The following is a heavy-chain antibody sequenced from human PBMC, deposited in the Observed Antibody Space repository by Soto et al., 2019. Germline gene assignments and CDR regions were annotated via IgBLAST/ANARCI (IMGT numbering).Heavy chain of an antibody. V-gene: IGHV4-61*01. CDR2: IYYSGST. CDR3: ARGRITIFGVVNSYYGMEV. Sequence: PSDTLSLTCTFSDVSVSSGSYYCSWIRQPPWKGLEWIGYIYYSGSTNYNPSLKSRATISVDTSKNQFSLRLSSVSAADTAVYYCARGRITIFGVVNSYYGMEVWGQGTTFTVSS. J-gene: IGHJ6*01. CDR1: DVSVSSGSYY. D-gene: IGHD3-3*01.